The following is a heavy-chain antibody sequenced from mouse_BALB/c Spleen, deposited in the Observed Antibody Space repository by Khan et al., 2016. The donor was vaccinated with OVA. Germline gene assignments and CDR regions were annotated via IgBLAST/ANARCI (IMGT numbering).Heavy chain of an antibody. CDR2: IWAGGST. D-gene: IGHD2-10*01. V-gene: IGHV2-9*02. CDR1: GFSLTKYG. J-gene: IGHJ4*01. CDR3: VRETAYYGSYEAMDY. Sequence: QVQLKESGPGLVAPSQSLSVTCTVSGFSLTKYGVHWVRQPPGKGLEWLGVIWAGGSTNYNSALMSRLSIRQDNSRNQVFLKLNGLQTDDTAGYYCVRETAYYGSYEAMDYWGQGTSVTVSS.